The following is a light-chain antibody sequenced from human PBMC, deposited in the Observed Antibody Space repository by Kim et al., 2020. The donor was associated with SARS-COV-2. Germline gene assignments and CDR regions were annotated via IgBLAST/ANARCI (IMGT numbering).Light chain of an antibody. CDR2: DIS. J-gene: IGLJ3*02. V-gene: IGLV2-14*03. CDR1: DSDVGGYNL. Sequence: GHRNTISCTGTDSDVGGYNLVCWYQQHPGKAPKLMIYDISKRPSGVSNRFSGAKSGNTASLTVSGLQAEDEADYYCSSYTTSNSWVFGGGTQLTVL. CDR3: SSYTTSNSWV.